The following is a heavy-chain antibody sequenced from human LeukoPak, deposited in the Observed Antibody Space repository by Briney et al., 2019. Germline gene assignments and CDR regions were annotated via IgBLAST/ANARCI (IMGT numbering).Heavy chain of an antibody. Sequence: GGSLRLSCVGSGFTFSVHLVRQVPGKGLGWLTFIRHDGTDQHYADSVRGRFTISRDNSKNTVYLQMNSLRPEDTALYYCAKDGNWASVSWGQGTLVTVSS. J-gene: IGHJ5*02. CDR1: GFTFS. CDR2: IRHDGTDQ. D-gene: IGHD7-27*01. CDR3: AKDGNWASVS. V-gene: IGHV3-30*02.